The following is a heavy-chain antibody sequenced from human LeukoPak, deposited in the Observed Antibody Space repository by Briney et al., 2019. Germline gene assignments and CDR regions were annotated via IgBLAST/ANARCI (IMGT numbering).Heavy chain of an antibody. CDR3: ARRTGGRFDY. Sequence: SETLSLTCAVSGYSISSGYYWGWSRQPPGKGLEWSGSIYHSGSTYYNPSLKSRVTISVDTSKNQFSLKLSSVTAADTAVYYCARRTGGRFDYWGQGTLVTVSA. CDR2: IYHSGST. D-gene: IGHD3-16*01. CDR1: GYSISSGYY. J-gene: IGHJ4*02. V-gene: IGHV4-38-2*01.